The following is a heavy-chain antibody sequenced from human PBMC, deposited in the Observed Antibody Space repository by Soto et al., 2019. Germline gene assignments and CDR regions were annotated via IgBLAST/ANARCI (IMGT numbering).Heavy chain of an antibody. CDR3: ARDPVRGVIRY. Sequence: SETLSLTCTVSGGSISSGGYYWSWIRQHPGKGLEWIGYIYYSGSTYYNPSLKSRVTISVDTSKNQFSLKLSSVTAADTAVYYCARDPVRGVIRYWGQGTLVTAPQ. J-gene: IGHJ4*02. V-gene: IGHV4-31*03. D-gene: IGHD3-10*01. CDR1: GGSISSGGYY. CDR2: IYYSGST.